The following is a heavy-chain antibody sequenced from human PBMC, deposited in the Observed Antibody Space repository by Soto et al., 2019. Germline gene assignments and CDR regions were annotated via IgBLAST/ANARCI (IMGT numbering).Heavy chain of an antibody. V-gene: IGHV4-61*01. J-gene: IGHJ4*02. CDR1: GVSVSSVKYF. CDR3: ARTVMPVGNLAAFDH. Sequence: QMQLQESGPGLVKPSETLSLTCNVSGVSVSSVKYFWSWIRQPPGKGLEWIAYIYNNGNTNYNPSIKSRATISVDTSKNQCSLKLTSVTAADSAVYFCARTVMPVGNLAAFDHWGQGVLVTVSS. CDR2: IYNNGNT. D-gene: IGHD7-27*01.